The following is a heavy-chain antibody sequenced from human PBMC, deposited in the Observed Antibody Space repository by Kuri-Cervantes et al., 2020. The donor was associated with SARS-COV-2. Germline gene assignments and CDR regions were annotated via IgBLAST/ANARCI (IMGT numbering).Heavy chain of an antibody. CDR3: AKDRVGVRDF. Sequence: GESLKISCAASGFTFSSYWMHWVRQAPGKGLEWVAVISHDGKNKKCIASGKGRFTISRDNSQNTLYLHMKSLRSEDTAMYYCAKDRVGVRDFWGQGTLVTVSS. CDR1: GFTFSSYW. V-gene: IGHV3-30*18. CDR2: ISHDGKNK. J-gene: IGHJ4*02. D-gene: IGHD2-21*01.